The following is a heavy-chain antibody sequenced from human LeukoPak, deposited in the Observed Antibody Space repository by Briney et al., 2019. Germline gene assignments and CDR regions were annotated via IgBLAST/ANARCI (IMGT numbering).Heavy chain of an antibody. Sequence: GGSLRLSCAASGFNFSTYGMHWVRQAPGKGLEWVAFIRYDGSNKYYADSVKGRFTISRDNAKNSLYLQMNSLRAEDTAVYYCARRYYYDSSGYVASPGFDYWGQGTLVTVSS. CDR2: IRYDGSNK. D-gene: IGHD3-22*01. J-gene: IGHJ4*02. V-gene: IGHV3-30*02. CDR1: GFNFSTYG. CDR3: ARRYYYDSSGYVASPGFDY.